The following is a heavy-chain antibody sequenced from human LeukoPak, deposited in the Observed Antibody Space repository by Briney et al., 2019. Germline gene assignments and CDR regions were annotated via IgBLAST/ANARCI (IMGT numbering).Heavy chain of an antibody. D-gene: IGHD3-16*02. CDR1: GGSFSGYY. J-gene: IGHJ6*02. V-gene: IGHV4-34*01. CDR3: AVISGSYGMDV. CDR2: INHSGST. Sequence: PSETLSLTCAVYGGSFSGYYWSWIRQPPGKGLEWIGEINHSGSTNYNPSLKSRVTISVDTSKNQFSLKLSSVTAADTAVYYCAVISGSYGMDVWGQGTTVTVSS.